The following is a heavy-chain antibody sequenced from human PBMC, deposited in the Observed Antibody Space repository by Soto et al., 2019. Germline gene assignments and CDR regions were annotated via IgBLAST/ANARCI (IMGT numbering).Heavy chain of an antibody. D-gene: IGHD2-15*01. V-gene: IGHV5-10-1*01. J-gene: IGHJ4*01. CDR1: VYSFTIYW. CDR3: ARHKKSKRSGGSCYSPFEY. CDR2: IDPSDSYT. Sequence: PGDSLKISCMGSVYSFTIYWITWVRQMYGKGLEWMGRIDPSDSYTNYSPSFQVHVTISADKSISTAYLQWNSLKASDTAMYYCARHKKSKRSGGSCYSPFEYWGSGTLVTVSS.